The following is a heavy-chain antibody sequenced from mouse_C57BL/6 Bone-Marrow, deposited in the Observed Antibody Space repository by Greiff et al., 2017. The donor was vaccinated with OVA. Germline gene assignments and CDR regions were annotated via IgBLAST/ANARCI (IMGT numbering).Heavy chain of an antibody. CDR1: GYSITSGYY. CDR2: ISYDGSN. CDR3: ATYDYDGWYFDV. D-gene: IGHD2-4*01. J-gene: IGHJ1*03. V-gene: IGHV3-6*01. Sequence: EVQLQESGPGLVKPSQSLSLTCSVTGYSITSGYYWNWIRQFPGNKLEWMGYISYDGSNNYNPSLKNRIFITRDTSKNQFFLKLNSVTTEDTATYYCATYDYDGWYFDVWGTGTTVTVSS.